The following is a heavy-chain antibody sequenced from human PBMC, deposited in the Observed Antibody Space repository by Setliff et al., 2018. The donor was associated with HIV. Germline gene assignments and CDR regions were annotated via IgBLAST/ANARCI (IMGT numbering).Heavy chain of an antibody. CDR2: ISYSGST. CDR3: ARDQPQDYDSLTGYYTGRYFDY. J-gene: IGHJ4*02. V-gene: IGHV4-59*01. D-gene: IGHD3-9*01. Sequence: SETLSLTCTVSGGSISSYYWSWIRQPPGKGLEWIGYISYSGSTNYNPSLKSRVTILVDTSKNHFSLKLTSVTAADTAVYYCARDQPQDYDSLTGYYTGRYFDYWGRGTLVTVSS. CDR1: GGSISSYY.